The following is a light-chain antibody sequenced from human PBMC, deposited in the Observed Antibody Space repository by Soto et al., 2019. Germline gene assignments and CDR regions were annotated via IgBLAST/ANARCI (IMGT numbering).Light chain of an antibody. V-gene: IGLV2-14*03. CDR1: SGDIGAYDY. CDR2: DVT. Sequence: QSALTQPASVSGSPGQAITLSCTGTSGDIGAYDYVSWYQHHPGNAPKLILYDVTRRPSGVSSRFSGSKSGNTASLSISGLQPEDEADYYCSSYSSSRSVVFGSGTKLTVL. CDR3: SSYSSSRSVV. J-gene: IGLJ3*02.